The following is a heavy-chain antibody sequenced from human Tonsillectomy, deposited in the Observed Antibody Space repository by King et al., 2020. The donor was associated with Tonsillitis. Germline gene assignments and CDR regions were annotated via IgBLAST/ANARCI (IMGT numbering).Heavy chain of an antibody. D-gene: IGHD2-15*01. CDR3: AKGIGYCSVGSCYSGAFDI. Sequence: VQLVESGGGVVQPGGSLRLSCAASGFSFSNYGMHWVRQAPGKGLEWVAFIRYDGSNKYYADSVKGRFTISRDSSKNILYLQMNSLRAEDTAVYYCAKGIGYCSVGSCYSGAFDIWGQGKMVTVSS. CDR2: IRYDGSNK. V-gene: IGHV3-30*02. J-gene: IGHJ3*02. CDR1: GFSFSNYG.